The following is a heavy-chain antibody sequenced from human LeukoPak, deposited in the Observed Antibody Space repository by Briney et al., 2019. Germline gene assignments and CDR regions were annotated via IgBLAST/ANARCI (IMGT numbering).Heavy chain of an antibody. V-gene: IGHV4-4*07. D-gene: IGHD5-18*01. CDR3: ARVRYRLQDGFDP. J-gene: IGHJ5*02. CDR2: LDTSGST. CDR1: GGSISGYY. Sequence: PSETLSLTCTVSGGSISGYYWAWIRQPAGKGLEWIGRLDTSGSTNYNPSLKSRVTVSVDTSKNQFSLQLNSVTPEDTAVYYCARVRYRLQDGFDPWGQGTLVTVSS.